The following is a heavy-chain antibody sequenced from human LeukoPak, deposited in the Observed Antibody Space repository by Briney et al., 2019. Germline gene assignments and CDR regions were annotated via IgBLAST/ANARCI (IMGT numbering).Heavy chain of an antibody. D-gene: IGHD6-19*01. CDR2: ISSSSSYI. CDR1: GFTFDDYA. V-gene: IGHV3-21*01. J-gene: IGHJ4*02. CDR3: AREGIAVVGTGIGY. Sequence: GGSLRLSCAASGFTFDDYAMHWVRQAPGKGLEWVSSISSSSSYIYYADSVKGRFTISRDNAKNSLYLQMNSLRAEDTAVYYCAREGIAVVGTGIGYWGQGTLVTVSS.